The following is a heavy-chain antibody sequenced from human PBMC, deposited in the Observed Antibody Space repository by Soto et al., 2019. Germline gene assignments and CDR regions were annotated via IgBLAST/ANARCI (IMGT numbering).Heavy chain of an antibody. CDR3: ARDLDGSGSYYTDY. D-gene: IGHD3-10*01. J-gene: IGHJ4*02. V-gene: IGHV1-18*01. CDR1: GYTFNIYG. CDR2: IKPHNGNT. Sequence: QVQLVQSGAEVKKPGASVKVSCKASGYTFNIYGINWVRQAPGQGLEWMGWIKPHNGNTKYAQNHQGRVIMTTDTSTSTAYMELRSLKSDDTAVSYCARDLDGSGSYYTDYWGQGTLVAVSS.